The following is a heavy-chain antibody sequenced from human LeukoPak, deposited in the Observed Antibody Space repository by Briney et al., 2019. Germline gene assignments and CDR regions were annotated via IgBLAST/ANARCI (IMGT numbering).Heavy chain of an antibody. Sequence: PSETLSLTCTVSGYSISSGYYWGWIRQPPGKGLEGIGSIYHSGSTYYNPSLKSRVTISVDTSKNQFSLKLSSVTAADTAVYYCARDHGVPQRYFDLWGRGTLVTVSS. CDR1: GYSISSGYY. J-gene: IGHJ2*01. CDR3: ARDHGVPQRYFDL. D-gene: IGHD1-1*01. V-gene: IGHV4-38-2*02. CDR2: IYHSGST.